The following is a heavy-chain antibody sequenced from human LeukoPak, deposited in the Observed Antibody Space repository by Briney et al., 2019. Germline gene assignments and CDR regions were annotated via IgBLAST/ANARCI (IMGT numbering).Heavy chain of an antibody. Sequence: ASVKVSCKASGYTFTGYHMHWVRQAPGQGLEWMGWIKPNTGGTNYAQNFQGRVTMTRDTSISTAYMELSRLRSDDTAVYYCARYLPQRAAGGLDPWGQGTLVTVSS. D-gene: IGHD6-13*01. J-gene: IGHJ5*02. CDR3: ARYLPQRAAGGLDP. CDR2: IKPNTGGT. CDR1: GYTFTGYH. V-gene: IGHV1-2*02.